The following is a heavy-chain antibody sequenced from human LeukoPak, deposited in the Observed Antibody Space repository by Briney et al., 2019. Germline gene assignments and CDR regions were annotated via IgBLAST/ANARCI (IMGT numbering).Heavy chain of an antibody. Sequence: GGSLRLSCAASGFTFSSYGMHWVRQAPGKGLEWVAVISYDGSNKYYADSVKGRFTISRDNSKNTLYLQNSLRAEDMAVYYCAKDQGEYYDILTGPPAFDPWGQGTLVTVSS. CDR2: ISYDGSNK. CDR1: GFTFSSYG. J-gene: IGHJ5*02. D-gene: IGHD3-9*01. V-gene: IGHV3-30*18. CDR3: AKDQGEYYDILTGPPAFDP.